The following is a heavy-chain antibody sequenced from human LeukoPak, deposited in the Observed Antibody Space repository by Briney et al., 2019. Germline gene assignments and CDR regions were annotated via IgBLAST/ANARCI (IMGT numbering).Heavy chain of an antibody. Sequence: GGSLRLSCAASGFTFSSYPMTWVRQAPGKGLEWVSYISSSSSTIYYADSVKGRFTISRDNAKNSLYLQMNSLRAEDTAVYYCAREGGYSSGWYYFDYWGQGTLVTVSS. CDR1: GFTFSSYP. D-gene: IGHD6-19*01. V-gene: IGHV3-48*01. CDR3: AREGGYSSGWYYFDY. J-gene: IGHJ4*02. CDR2: ISSSSSTI.